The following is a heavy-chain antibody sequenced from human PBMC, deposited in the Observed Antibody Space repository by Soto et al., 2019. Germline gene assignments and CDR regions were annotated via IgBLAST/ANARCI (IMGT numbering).Heavy chain of an antibody. CDR2: IKSKTDGGTT. V-gene: IGHV3-15*07. J-gene: IGHJ6*02. Sequence: GSLRLSCAASGFTFSNAWMNWVRQAPGKGLEWVGRIKSKTDGGTTDYAAPVKGRFAISRDDSKNTLYLQMNSLKTEDTAVYYCTTGDTIFLYGMDVWGQGTTVTAP. D-gene: IGHD3-9*01. CDR3: TTGDTIFLYGMDV. CDR1: GFTFSNAW.